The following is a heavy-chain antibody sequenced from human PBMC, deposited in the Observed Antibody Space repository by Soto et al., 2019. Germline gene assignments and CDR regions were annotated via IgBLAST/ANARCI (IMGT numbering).Heavy chain of an antibody. Sequence: ESLKISCKGFGYSFSSYWIGWVRQMPGKGLEWMGIIYPGDSDTRYSPSFQRQGTISADKSISTDYPHWSSLKASDTAMYYCARLKDYDSSGYYRVLEYWGQGTLVTVSS. CDR1: GYSFSSYW. J-gene: IGHJ4*02. V-gene: IGHV5-51*01. CDR2: IYPGDSDT. CDR3: ARLKDYDSSGYYRVLEY. D-gene: IGHD3-22*01.